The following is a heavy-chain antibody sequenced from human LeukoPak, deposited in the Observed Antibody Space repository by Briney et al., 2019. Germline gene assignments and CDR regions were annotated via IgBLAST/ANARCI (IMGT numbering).Heavy chain of an antibody. J-gene: IGHJ4*02. CDR2: ISYDGSNK. V-gene: IGHV3-30-3*01. Sequence: GGSLRLSCAASGFTFSSYAMHWVRQAPGKGLEWVAVISYDGSNKYYADSVKGRFTISRDNSKNTLYLQMNSLRAEDTAVYYCARDGLTYYDFWSGYFFHDYWGQGTLVTVSS. CDR3: ARDGLTYYDFWSGYFFHDY. CDR1: GFTFSSYA. D-gene: IGHD3-3*01.